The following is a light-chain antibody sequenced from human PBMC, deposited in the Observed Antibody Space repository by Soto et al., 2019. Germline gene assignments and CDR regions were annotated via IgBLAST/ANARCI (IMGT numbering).Light chain of an antibody. CDR2: AAS. CDR1: QGINNF. Sequence: DIQMTQSPSSLSASIGDRVTITCRASQGINNFLAWYQQKPGEAPKLLLYAASILRSGVPSRFSGSGSGTDFTLPISSLQPEDVATYYCQKYNSPPRTFGQGTRV. J-gene: IGKJ1*01. CDR3: QKYNSPPRT. V-gene: IGKV1-27*01.